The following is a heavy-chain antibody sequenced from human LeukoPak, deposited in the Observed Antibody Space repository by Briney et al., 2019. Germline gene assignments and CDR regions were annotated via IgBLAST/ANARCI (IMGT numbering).Heavy chain of an antibody. D-gene: IGHD2-2*01. CDR3: ARLAGGDDIVVVPAAIDY. CDR2: IYPGDSDT. J-gene: IGHJ4*02. CDR1: GYSFTSYW. V-gene: IGHV5-51*01. Sequence: GESLKISCKGSGYSFTSYWSGWVRQMPGKGLEWMGIIYPGDSDTRYSPSFQGQVTISADRSISTAYLQWSSLKASDTAMYYCARLAGGDDIVVVPAAIDYWGQGTLVTVSS.